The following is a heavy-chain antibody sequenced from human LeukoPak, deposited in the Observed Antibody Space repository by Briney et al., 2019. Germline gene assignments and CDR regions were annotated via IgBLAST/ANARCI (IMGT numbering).Heavy chain of an antibody. CDR3: AKDLSIYDY. CDR2: ISGSGDYT. CDR1: GFTFSSYA. J-gene: IGHJ4*02. V-gene: IGHV3-23*01. Sequence: PGGSLRLSCAASGFTFSSYAMSWVRQAPGRGLEWVSAISGSGDYTNYADSVKGRFTIPRDNSKNTLSLQMNSLRAEDTAVYYCAKDLSIYDYWGQGTLVTVSS. D-gene: IGHD2/OR15-2a*01.